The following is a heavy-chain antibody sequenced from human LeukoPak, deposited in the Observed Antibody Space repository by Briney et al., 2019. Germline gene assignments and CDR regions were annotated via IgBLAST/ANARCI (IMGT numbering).Heavy chain of an antibody. J-gene: IGHJ5*02. CDR2: ISDSGGST. V-gene: IGHV3-23*01. Sequence: GGSLRLSCAASGFTFSSYAMSWVRQAPGKGLEWVSAISDSGGSTYYADSVKGRFTISRDNSKNTLYLQMNSLRAEDTAVYYCAKDQAWFGELLKPHNWFDPWGQGTLVTVSS. D-gene: IGHD3-10*01. CDR1: GFTFSSYA. CDR3: AKDQAWFGELLKPHNWFDP.